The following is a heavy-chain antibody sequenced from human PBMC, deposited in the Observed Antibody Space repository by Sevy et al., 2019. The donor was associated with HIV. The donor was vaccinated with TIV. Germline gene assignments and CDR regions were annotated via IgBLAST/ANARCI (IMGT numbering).Heavy chain of an antibody. Sequence: SETLSLSCSVSGYSISNGYFWGWIRQPPGKGLEWVGRIYHSGRTDYNQSLKSRLTMSIDTSKNQFSLRLTSLTAADTAVYYCARSPAGPYYFDYWGQGALVTVSS. CDR3: ARSPAGPYYFDY. CDR2: IYHSGRT. J-gene: IGHJ4*02. CDR1: GYSISNGYF. V-gene: IGHV4-38-2*01.